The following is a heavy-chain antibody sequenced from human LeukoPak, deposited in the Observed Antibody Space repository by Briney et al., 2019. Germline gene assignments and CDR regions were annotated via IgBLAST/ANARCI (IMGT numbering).Heavy chain of an antibody. Sequence: ASVKVSYKSSGYTFTDYYIHWVRQAHGQRLEWMGRINPNSGGTDYVQKFQGSVTMTRDTSLTTAYMDLTRLRSNDTAIYYCTRAGTRTSAFDIWGQGTMVTVSS. J-gene: IGHJ3*02. CDR2: INPNSGGT. CDR1: GYTFTDYY. CDR3: TRAGTRTSAFDI. V-gene: IGHV1-2*06. D-gene: IGHD1-1*01.